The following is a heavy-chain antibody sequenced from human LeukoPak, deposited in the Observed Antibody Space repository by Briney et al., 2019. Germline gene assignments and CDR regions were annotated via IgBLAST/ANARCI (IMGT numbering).Heavy chain of an antibody. CDR2: IIPIFGTA. D-gene: IGHD1-26*01. CDR1: GGTFSSYA. J-gene: IGHJ5*02. V-gene: IGHV1-69*13. CDR3: ARWGSLSGSYSRRGYNWFDP. Sequence: ASVKVSCKASGGTFSSYAISWVRQAPGQGLEWMGGIIPIFGTANYAQKFQGRVTITADESTSTAYMELSSLRSEDTAVYYCARWGSLSGSYSRRGYNWFDPWGQGTLVTVSS.